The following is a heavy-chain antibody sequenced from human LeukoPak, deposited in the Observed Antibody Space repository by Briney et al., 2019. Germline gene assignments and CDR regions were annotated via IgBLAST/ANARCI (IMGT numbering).Heavy chain of an antibody. CDR2: ISYSGST. Sequence: PSETLSLTCTVSGDSMSSYYWSWIRQPPGKGLEWIAYISYSGSTKYNPSLQNRVTISIDTSKDQFSLKLSSVTAADTAVYYCARAFTRTISDAFDIWGQGTMVTVSS. CDR1: GDSMSSYY. CDR3: ARAFTRTISDAFDI. J-gene: IGHJ3*02. D-gene: IGHD3-9*01. V-gene: IGHV4-59*12.